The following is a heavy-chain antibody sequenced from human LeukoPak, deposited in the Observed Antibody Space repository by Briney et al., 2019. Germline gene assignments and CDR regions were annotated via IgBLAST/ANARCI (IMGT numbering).Heavy chain of an antibody. Sequence: PGGSLRLSCAASGFKFEDYIMQWVRLLPGKGLEWVSLISEDGSRTDYAYSVKGRFTISRDNTKNSLYLQMDTLRSEDAALYYCAKSGYGGLHPIVAGRGSPYYFYYMDVWGKGTTVIVSS. CDR3: AKSGYGGLHPIVAGRGSPYYFYYMDV. CDR1: GFKFEDYI. D-gene: IGHD3-3*01. CDR2: ISEDGSRT. V-gene: IGHV3-43*01. J-gene: IGHJ6*03.